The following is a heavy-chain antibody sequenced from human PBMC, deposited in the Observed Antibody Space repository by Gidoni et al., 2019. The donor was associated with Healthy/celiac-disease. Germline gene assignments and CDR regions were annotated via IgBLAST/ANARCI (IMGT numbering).Heavy chain of an antibody. J-gene: IGHJ4*02. CDR2: INHSGST. V-gene: IGHV4-34*01. Sequence: QVQLQQWGAGLLKPTENLSLTCAAYGGYLSGYYWSWIRQPPGQGLEGIGEINHSGSTNYNPSLKSRVTISVYTSKNQCSLKLSSVTAADTAVYYCARGRRIVGAATGRYFDYWGQGTLVTVSS. CDR3: ARGRRIVGAATGRYFDY. D-gene: IGHD1-26*01. CDR1: GGYLSGYY.